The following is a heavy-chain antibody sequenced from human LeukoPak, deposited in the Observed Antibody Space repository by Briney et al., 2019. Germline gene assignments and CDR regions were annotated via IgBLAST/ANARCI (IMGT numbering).Heavy chain of an antibody. J-gene: IGHJ4*02. CDR2: IFYSGST. Sequence: SETLSLTCTVSGGSISTSNYYWGWIRQPPGKGLEWIGNIFYSGSTYYSPSLKSRVTISVDTSKNQFSLKLSSVTAADTAVYYCARVGATYEPTGEWYFDYWGQGTLVTVSS. V-gene: IGHV4-39*07. D-gene: IGHD3-16*01. CDR1: GGSISTSNYY. CDR3: ARVGATYEPTGEWYFDY.